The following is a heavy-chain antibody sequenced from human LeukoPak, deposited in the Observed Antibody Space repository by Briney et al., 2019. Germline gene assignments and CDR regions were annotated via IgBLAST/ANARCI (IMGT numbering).Heavy chain of an antibody. CDR2: ISNSGIT. J-gene: IGHJ6*02. CDR1: AFSSYY. D-gene: IGHD4-17*01. CDR3: ARLGDYSNYYYYYGMDV. Sequence: SETLSLTCTVSAFSSYYWSWIRQPPGKGLEWIAYISNSGITNYDSSLKSRVTISVDTSKNQFSLKLSSVTAADTAVYYCARLGDYSNYYYYYGMDVWGQGTTVTVSS. V-gene: IGHV4-59*08.